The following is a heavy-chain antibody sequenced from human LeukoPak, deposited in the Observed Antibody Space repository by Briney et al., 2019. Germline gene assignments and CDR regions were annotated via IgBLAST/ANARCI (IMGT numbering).Heavy chain of an antibody. Sequence: ASVKVSCKASGGTFSSYAISWVRQAPGQGLEWMGRIIPIFDTSNYAQKFQGRVTITADESTSTAYMELSSLRSEDTAVYYCAREGPWYDGNTGNAFDIWGQGAMVTVSS. V-gene: IGHV1-69*13. J-gene: IGHJ3*02. CDR2: IIPIFDTS. CDR3: AREGPWYDGNTGNAFDI. D-gene: IGHD4-23*01. CDR1: GGTFSSYA.